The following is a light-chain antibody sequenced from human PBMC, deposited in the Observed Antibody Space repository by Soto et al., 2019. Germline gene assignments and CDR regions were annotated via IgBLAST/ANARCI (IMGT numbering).Light chain of an antibody. J-gene: IGLJ2*01. CDR2: INN. Sequence: QSVLTQPPSASGPPGKRASSSCSGGSSNIGSNTVNWYQQPPGTAPTLLIYINNQRPSGVPDRFSGSKSGTSASLAISGLQSEDEADYYCTSWDDSLNGPVVFGGGTKLTVL. CDR3: TSWDDSLNGPVV. V-gene: IGLV1-44*01. CDR1: SSNIGSNT.